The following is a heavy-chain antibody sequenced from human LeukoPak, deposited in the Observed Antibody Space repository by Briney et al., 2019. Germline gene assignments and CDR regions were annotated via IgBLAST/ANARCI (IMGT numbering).Heavy chain of an antibody. V-gene: IGHV3-23*01. CDR2: ISGSGDRR. CDR1: EFTFSSYA. CDR3: AKDRSGMAYHFDF. Sequence: GGSLRLSCAASEFTFSSYAMSWVRQAPGKGLEWVSGISGSGDRRNYADSVKGRFTISRDNSKNTLYLQMDSLRAEDTAVYYRAKDRSGMAYHFDFWGQGTLVTVSS. J-gene: IGHJ4*02. D-gene: IGHD2-2*02.